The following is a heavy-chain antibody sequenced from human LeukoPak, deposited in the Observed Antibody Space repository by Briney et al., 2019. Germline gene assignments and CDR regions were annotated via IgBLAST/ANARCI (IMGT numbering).Heavy chain of an antibody. CDR2: ISAYNGNT. CDR1: GGTFNSYA. CDR3: ARWGRGWPSAFDL. V-gene: IGHV1-18*01. Sequence: ASVKVSCKASGGTFNSYAISWVRQAPGQGLEWMGWISAYNGNTNYAQKLQGRVTMTTDTSTSTAYMELRSLRSDDTAVYCCARWGRGWPSAFDLWGQGTMVTVSS. D-gene: IGHD2-15*01. J-gene: IGHJ3*01.